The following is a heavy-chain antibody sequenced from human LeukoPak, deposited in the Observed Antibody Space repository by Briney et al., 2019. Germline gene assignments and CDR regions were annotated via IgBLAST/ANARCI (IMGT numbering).Heavy chain of an antibody. V-gene: IGHV1-18*01. CDR3: ARVRDYGGIGEDY. Sequence: EASVKVSCKASGYTFTNYGISWVRQAPGQGLECMGWISAYNGNTNYAQRFQGRVTMTTDTSTSTAYMELRSLRSDDTAVYYCARVRDYGGIGEDYWGQGTLVTVSS. CDR1: GYTFTNYG. J-gene: IGHJ4*02. CDR2: ISAYNGNT. D-gene: IGHD3-16*01.